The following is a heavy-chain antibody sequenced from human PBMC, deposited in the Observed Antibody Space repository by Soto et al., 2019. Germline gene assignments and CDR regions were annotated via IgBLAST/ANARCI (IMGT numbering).Heavy chain of an antibody. CDR2: IYPGDSDT. CDR3: ARMPMTTVSPDYYYYGMDV. J-gene: IGHJ6*02. D-gene: IGHD4-4*01. V-gene: IGHV5-51*01. CDR1: GYSFTSYW. Sequence: PGESLKISCKGSGYSFTSYWIGWVRQMPGKGLEWMGIIYPGDSDTRYSPSFQGQVTISADKSISTAYLQWSSLKASDTAMYYCARMPMTTVSPDYYYYGMDVWGQGTTVTVSS.